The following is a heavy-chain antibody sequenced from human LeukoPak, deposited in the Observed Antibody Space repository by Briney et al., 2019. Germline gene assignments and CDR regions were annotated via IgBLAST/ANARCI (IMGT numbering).Heavy chain of an antibody. V-gene: IGHV4-39*01. J-gene: IGHJ4*02. Sequence: SETLSLTCTVSRDSISSSDYYWGWIRQPPGKGLEWIGSIFYSGITYYNPSLKSRVTISVDTSKNQFSLNLSSVTAADTAVYYCARREIVLIIGFDYWGQGTLVTVSS. CDR1: RDSISSSDYY. CDR3: ARREIVLIIGFDY. D-gene: IGHD3/OR15-3a*01. CDR2: IFYSGIT.